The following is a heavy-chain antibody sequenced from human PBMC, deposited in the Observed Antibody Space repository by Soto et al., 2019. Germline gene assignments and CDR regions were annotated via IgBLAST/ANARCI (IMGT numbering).Heavy chain of an antibody. CDR3: ASSQYSLSYLAYFDY. CDR1: GFTFSSYG. Sequence: QVQLVESGGGVVQPGRSLRLSCAASGFTFSSYGMHWVRQAQGKGLEWVAGISYDGSNKYYADSVKGRFTISRDNSKNTRYLQMNSLSAEDTAVYYCASSQYSLSYLAYFDYWGQGTLVNIPS. J-gene: IGHJ4*02. D-gene: IGHD1-26*01. V-gene: IGHV3-30*03. CDR2: ISYDGSNK.